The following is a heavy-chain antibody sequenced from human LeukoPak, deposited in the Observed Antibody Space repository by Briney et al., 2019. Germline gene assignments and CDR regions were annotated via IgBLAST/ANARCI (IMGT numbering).Heavy chain of an antibody. Sequence: GGSLRLSCAASGFTLRNYWMDWVRQTPGKGLLWVSRINGDGTSATYAGSVKGRFTISRDNAKNSLYLQMNRMSAEDADVYYCARVAYCGGDCYPFDYYYMDAWGKGTTVTASS. V-gene: IGHV3-74*01. CDR2: INGDGTSA. CDR3: ARVAYCGGDCYPFDYYYMDA. CDR1: GFTLRNYW. D-gene: IGHD2-21*02. J-gene: IGHJ6*03.